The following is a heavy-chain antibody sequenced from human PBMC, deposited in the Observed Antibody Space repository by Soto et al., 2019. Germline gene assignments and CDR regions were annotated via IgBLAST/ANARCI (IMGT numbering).Heavy chain of an antibody. CDR2: INPGGGST. CDR1: GYTFTSYA. J-gene: IGHJ4*02. V-gene: IGHV1-46*03. Sequence: GASVKVSCKASGYTFTSYAMHWVRQAPGQGLEWMGRINPGGGSTSYAQKFQGRVTMTRDTSTSTVYMELSSLRSEDTAVYYCAREHGSPYFDYWGQGTLVTVSS. CDR3: AREHGSPYFDY. D-gene: IGHD3-10*01.